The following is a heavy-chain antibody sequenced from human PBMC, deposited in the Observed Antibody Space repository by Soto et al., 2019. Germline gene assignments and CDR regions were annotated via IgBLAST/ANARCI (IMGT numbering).Heavy chain of an antibody. CDR2: ISSSSSTI. D-gene: IGHD5-18*01. CDR1: GFTFSSYS. Sequence: GGSLRLSCAASGFTFSSYSMNWVRQAPGKGLEWVSYISSSSSTIYYADSVKGRFTISRDNAKNSLYLQMNSLRAEDTAVYYCARVSYPNWFDPWGQGTLVTVSS. J-gene: IGHJ5*02. CDR3: ARVSYPNWFDP. V-gene: IGHV3-48*01.